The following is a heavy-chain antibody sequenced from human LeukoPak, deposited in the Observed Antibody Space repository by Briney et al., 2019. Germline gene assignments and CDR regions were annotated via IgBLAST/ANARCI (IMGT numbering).Heavy chain of an antibody. CDR1: GGSISGYF. D-gene: IGHD3-16*02. CDR3: AREGGGSNRCLD. J-gene: IGHJ1*01. CDR2: IYATGTT. V-gene: IGHV4-4*07. Sequence: SETLSLTCTVSGGSISGYFWSWIRQPAGKGLEWIGRIYATGTTNYNPSLKSRVTVSVDTSKNQFSLNLTSVTAADTAVYYCAREGGGSNRCLDWGQGTLVTVSS.